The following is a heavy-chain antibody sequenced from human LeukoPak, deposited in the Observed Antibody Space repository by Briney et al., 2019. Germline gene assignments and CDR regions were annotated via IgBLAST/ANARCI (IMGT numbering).Heavy chain of an antibody. CDR1: GFTDSSNY. J-gene: IGHJ5*02. Sequence: PGGPLRLSCAASGFTDSSNYMSWVRQAPGKGLEWVSVIYSGGSTYYADSVKGRFTISRDNSKNTLYLQMNSLRAEDTAVYYCAWGAGSGYYSWFDPWGQGTLVTVSS. V-gene: IGHV3-53*01. CDR3: AWGAGSGYYSWFDP. D-gene: IGHD3-22*01. CDR2: IYSGGST.